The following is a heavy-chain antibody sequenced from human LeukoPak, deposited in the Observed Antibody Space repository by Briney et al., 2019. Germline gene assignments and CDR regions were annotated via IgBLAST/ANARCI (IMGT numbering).Heavy chain of an antibody. J-gene: IGHJ4*02. CDR2: IYYSGST. Sequence: PSQTLSLTCAVSGGSISSGGYSWSWIRQPPGKGLEWIGSIYYSGSTYYNPSLKSRVTISVDTSKNQFSLKLSSVTAADTAVYYCASGSGSYSDYWGQGTLVTVSS. CDR1: GGSISSGGYS. V-gene: IGHV4-30-2*03. D-gene: IGHD3-10*01. CDR3: ASGSGSYSDY.